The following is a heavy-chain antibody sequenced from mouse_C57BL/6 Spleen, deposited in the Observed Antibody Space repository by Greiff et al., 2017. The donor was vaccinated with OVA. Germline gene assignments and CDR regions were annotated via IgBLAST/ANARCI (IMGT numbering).Heavy chain of an antibody. CDR1: GYTFTSYW. J-gene: IGHJ3*01. CDR2: IDPSDSYT. D-gene: IGHD1-1*01. CDR3: ARIGGSSAWFAY. V-gene: IGHV1-50*01. Sequence: QVQLKESGAELVKPGASVKLSCKASGYTFTSYWMQWVKQRPGQGLEWIGEIDPSDSYTNYNQKFKGKATLTVDTSSSTAYMQLSSLTSEDSAVYYCARIGGSSAWFAYWGQGTLVTVSA.